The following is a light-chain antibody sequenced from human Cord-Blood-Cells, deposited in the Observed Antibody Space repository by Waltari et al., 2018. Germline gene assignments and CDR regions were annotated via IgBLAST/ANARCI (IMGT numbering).Light chain of an antibody. J-gene: IGKJ1*01. CDR2: AAS. CDR1: QSISSY. CDR3: HQSYSTPRT. V-gene: IGKV1-39*01. Sequence: DIQMTQCPSSLSASVGDRVTITCRESQSISSYLNWYRQKPGNAPKLRIYAASSLQRVVPSRFSGSGSGTDFPLPISSLQPEDFATDYCHQSYSTPRTFGQGTKVEIK.